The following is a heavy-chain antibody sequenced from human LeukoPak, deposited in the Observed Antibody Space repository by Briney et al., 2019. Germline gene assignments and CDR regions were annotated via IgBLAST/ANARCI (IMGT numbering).Heavy chain of an antibody. Sequence: SETLSLTCTVSGGSISSYYWSWIPQPAGKGLEWIGRIYTSGSTNYNPSLKSRVTMSADTSKNQFSLKLSSVTAADTAVYYCARDSVYSGYDYYYYYGMDVWGQGTTVTVSS. CDR1: GGSISSYY. V-gene: IGHV4-4*07. J-gene: IGHJ6*02. D-gene: IGHD5-12*01. CDR3: ARDSVYSGYDYYYYYGMDV. CDR2: IYTSGST.